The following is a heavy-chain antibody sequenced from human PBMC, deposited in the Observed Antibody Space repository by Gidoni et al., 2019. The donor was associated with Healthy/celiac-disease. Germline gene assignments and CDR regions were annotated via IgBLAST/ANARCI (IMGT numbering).Heavy chain of an antibody. CDR1: GYTFTSYD. V-gene: IGHV1-8*01. J-gene: IGHJ4*02. CDR2: MNPNSGNT. Sequence: QVQLVQSGAEAKKPGASVKVSCKASGYTFTSYDINWVRQATGQGLEWMGWMNPNSGNTGYAQKVQGRVTMTRNTSISTAYMELSSLRSEDTAVYYCATTVVTNSHTDYWGQGTLVTVSS. CDR3: ATTVVTNSHTDY. D-gene: IGHD4-17*01.